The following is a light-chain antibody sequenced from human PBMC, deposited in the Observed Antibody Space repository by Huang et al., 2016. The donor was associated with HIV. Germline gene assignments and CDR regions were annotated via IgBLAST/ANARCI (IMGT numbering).Light chain of an antibody. V-gene: IGKV3-15*01. Sequence: EIVMTQSPATLSVSPGERATLSCRATQSFSHNLAWYQQKPGQAPRLLIYGASTRATGGPDRFSGSGSGTEFTLTISSLQSEDFAVYYCQQYNKWPRGTFGQGTRVEVK. J-gene: IGKJ1*01. CDR2: GAS. CDR3: QQYNKWPRGT. CDR1: QSFSHN.